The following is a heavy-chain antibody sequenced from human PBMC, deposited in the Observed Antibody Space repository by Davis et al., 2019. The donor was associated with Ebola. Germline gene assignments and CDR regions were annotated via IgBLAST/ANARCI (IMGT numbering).Heavy chain of an antibody. CDR3: ARVLAARPWYFDL. CDR1: GFTFSSYW. V-gene: IGHV3-74*01. J-gene: IGHJ2*01. D-gene: IGHD6-6*01. Sequence: PGGSLRLSCAASGFTFSSYWIHWVRQAPGEGLMCVSRINSDGTFTTYADSVKGRFTISRDNAKNTLYLQMNSLRAEDTAVYYCARVLAARPWYFDLWGRGTLVTVSS. CDR2: INSDGTFT.